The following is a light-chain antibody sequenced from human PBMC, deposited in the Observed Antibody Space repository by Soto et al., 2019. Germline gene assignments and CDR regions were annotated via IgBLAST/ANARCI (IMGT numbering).Light chain of an antibody. CDR2: AAS. J-gene: IGKJ1*01. V-gene: IGKV1-39*01. CDR3: QQSYTTPRT. Sequence: DIQMTQSPSSLSASVGDRVSVTCRASQSISTFLNWYQQRPGEAPKLLIYAASSLQSGVPSRLSGSGSGADFTLTIGSLQPEYFATYYCQQSYTTPRTFGQGTKV. CDR1: QSISTF.